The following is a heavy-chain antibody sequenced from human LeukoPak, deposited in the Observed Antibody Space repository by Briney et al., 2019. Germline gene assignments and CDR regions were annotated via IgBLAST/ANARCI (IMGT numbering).Heavy chain of an antibody. V-gene: IGHV1-18*01. CDR3: ARDRLGYCGYGSCLLFDN. CDR1: GYTFVDYG. D-gene: IGHD2-21*01. CDR2: ISADIGNT. Sequence: GASVKVSCKASGYTFVDYGISWVRQAPGQGLEWMGWISADIGNTNYAQKFQGRVTMTRDRSTGTGYMELTSLTSDDTAVYYCARDRLGYCGYGSCLLFDNWGQGTLVTVSS. J-gene: IGHJ4*02.